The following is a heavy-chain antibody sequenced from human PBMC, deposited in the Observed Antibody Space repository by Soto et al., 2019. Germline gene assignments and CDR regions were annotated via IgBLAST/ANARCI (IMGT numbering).Heavy chain of an antibody. Sequence: QVQLQQSGPGLVKPSETLSLTCSVSSGPSSSHNWGWIRQPPGRGLEWIGYVYSTGGTSYNPSLKSRVTISADTSTNHLSLTLTSVTAADTAVYYCVRQGIGNLHGLVDVWGQGTTVRVSS. CDR1: SGPSSSHN. CDR3: VRQGIGNLHGLVDV. V-gene: IGHV4-59*08. CDR2: VYSTGGT. J-gene: IGHJ6*02. D-gene: IGHD1-1*01.